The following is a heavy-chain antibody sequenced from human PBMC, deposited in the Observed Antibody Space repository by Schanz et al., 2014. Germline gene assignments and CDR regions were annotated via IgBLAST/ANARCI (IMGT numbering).Heavy chain of an antibody. J-gene: IGHJ3*02. Sequence: QVQLVQSGAEVKKPGSSVKVSCKASGGTFSTYTISWVRQAPGQGLEWMGRIIPSLGLAKYEQKFQGRVTMTTDTSTGTAYMELRSLRSDDTALYYCTRGGYSYALSAFDIWGQGTMVTVSS. D-gene: IGHD5-18*01. CDR3: TRGGYSYALSAFDI. CDR1: GGTFSTYT. CDR2: IIPSLGLA. V-gene: IGHV1-69*02.